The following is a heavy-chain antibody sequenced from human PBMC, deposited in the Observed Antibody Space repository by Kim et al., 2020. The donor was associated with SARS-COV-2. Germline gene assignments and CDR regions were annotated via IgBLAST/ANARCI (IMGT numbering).Heavy chain of an antibody. CDR1: GFTVSSNY. V-gene: IGHV3-66*01. J-gene: IGHJ3*01. CDR3: AGASMVVTASYDAFDL. Sequence: GGSLRLSCAASGFTVSSNYMSWVRQAPGKGLEWVSVIYSGGSTYYADSVKGRFTISRDNSKNTLYLQMNSLRAEDTAVYYCAGASMVVTASYDAFDLWGQGTMVTVSS. CDR2: IYSGGST. D-gene: IGHD2-21*02.